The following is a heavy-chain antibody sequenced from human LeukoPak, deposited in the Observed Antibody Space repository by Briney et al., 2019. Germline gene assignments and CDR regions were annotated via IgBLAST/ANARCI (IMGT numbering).Heavy chain of an antibody. CDR2: INHSGNT. J-gene: IGHJ4*02. Sequence: SETLSLTCAIYGGSFSGYYWSWVRQPPGKGLEWIGEINHSGNTNYNPSLKSRVTISIDTSKNQFSLKLTSVTAAHTAVYYCARDCSSSSCYLDYWSQGTLVTVSS. V-gene: IGHV4-34*01. CDR3: ARDCSSSSCYLDY. CDR1: GGSFSGYY. D-gene: IGHD2-2*01.